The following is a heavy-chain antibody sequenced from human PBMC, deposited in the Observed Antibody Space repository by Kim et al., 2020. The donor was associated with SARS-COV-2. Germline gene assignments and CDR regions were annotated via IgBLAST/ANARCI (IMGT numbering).Heavy chain of an antibody. CDR2: ISSSSSYI. CDR1: GFTFSSYS. Sequence: GGSLRLSCAASGFTFSSYSMNWVRQAPGKGLEWVSSISSSSSYIYYADSVKGRFTISRDNAKNSLYLQMNSLRAEDTAVYYCARDPYSSSWYGVWGYWGQGTLVTVSS. CDR3: ARDPYSSSWYGVWGY. D-gene: IGHD6-13*01. J-gene: IGHJ4*02. V-gene: IGHV3-21*01.